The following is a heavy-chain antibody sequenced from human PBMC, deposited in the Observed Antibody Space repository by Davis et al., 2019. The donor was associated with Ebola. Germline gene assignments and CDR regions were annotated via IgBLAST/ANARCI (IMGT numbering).Heavy chain of an antibody. D-gene: IGHD3-16*01. Sequence: MPGGSLRLSCAVYGGTFRGYYWSWIRQSPGKGLEWIGEINHSGNTKYNPSLRSRVSISVDTSKNQFSLSVTSLTAADTAVYYCARGSDYVWGKDDFWGQGTLVTVSS. V-gene: IGHV4-34*01. CDR1: GGTFRGYY. CDR3: ARGSDYVWGKDDF. J-gene: IGHJ4*02. CDR2: INHSGNT.